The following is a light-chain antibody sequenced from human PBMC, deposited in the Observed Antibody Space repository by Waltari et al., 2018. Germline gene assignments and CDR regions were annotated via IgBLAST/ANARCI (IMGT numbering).Light chain of an antibody. CDR3: LSYTRNDWV. V-gene: IGLV2-11*01. J-gene: IGLJ3*02. CDR1: PIGGDVYEY. CDR2: DVT. Sequence: QSALTQPRSVSGSPGQSVTFACTGTPIGGDVYEYVSWYQQHPDKPPKLILYDVTKRPSGVPDRFSGSKSGNTASLTISGLQPEDEANYYCLSYTRNDWVFGGGTKLTVL.